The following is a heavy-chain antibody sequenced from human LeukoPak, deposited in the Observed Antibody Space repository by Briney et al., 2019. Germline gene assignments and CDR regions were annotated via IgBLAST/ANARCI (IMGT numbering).Heavy chain of an antibody. CDR2: IYPGDSDT. V-gene: IGHV5-51*01. J-gene: IGHJ6*02. Sequence: GESLKISCKGSGYSFTSYWIGWVRQMPRKGLEWMGIIYPGDSDTRYSPSFQGQVTISADKSISTAYLQWSSLKASDTAMYYCARSVGPYYYGMDVWGQGTTVTVSS. D-gene: IGHD1-26*01. CDR3: ARSVGPYYYGMDV. CDR1: GYSFTSYW.